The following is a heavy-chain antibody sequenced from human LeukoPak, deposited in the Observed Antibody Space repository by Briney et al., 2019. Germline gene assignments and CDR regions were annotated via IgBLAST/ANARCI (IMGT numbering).Heavy chain of an antibody. Sequence: ASVKVSCKASGYTFTSYYMHWVRQAPGQGLEWMGIINPSGGSTSYAQKFQGRVTMTRDTSTSTVYMEPSSLRSEDTAVYYCARFASWDAFDIWGQGTMVTVSS. CDR2: INPSGGST. V-gene: IGHV1-46*01. CDR1: GYTFTSYY. CDR3: ARFASWDAFDI. J-gene: IGHJ3*02.